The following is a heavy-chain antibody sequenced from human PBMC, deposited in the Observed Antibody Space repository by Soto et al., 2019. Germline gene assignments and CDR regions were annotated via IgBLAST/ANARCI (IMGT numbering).Heavy chain of an antibody. V-gene: IGHV3-21*04. Sequence: EGTLRLPCDAAAFTFSGVSMNWTRQVPWKGLEGDAAISSASPETWYADSVKGRFIISRDNAQNSLFLQMNTLRPEDSARYYCARGAYWGPGTQGTVSS. CDR2: ISSASPET. CDR3: ARGAY. CDR1: AFTFSGVS. J-gene: IGHJ4*02.